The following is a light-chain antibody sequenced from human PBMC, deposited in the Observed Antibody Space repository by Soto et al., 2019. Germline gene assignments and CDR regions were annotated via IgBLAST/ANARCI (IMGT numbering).Light chain of an antibody. CDR1: SSDVGGYNY. J-gene: IGLJ2*01. V-gene: IGLV2-14*01. CDR3: SSYTSACTHVV. CDR2: EVT. Sequence: SALTQPASVSGSPGQSITISCTGSSSDVGGYNYVSWYQEHPGKAPKLMIYEVTNRPSGVSNRFSGSKSGNTASLTISGLQAEDEADYYCSSYTSACTHVVFGGGTKLTVL.